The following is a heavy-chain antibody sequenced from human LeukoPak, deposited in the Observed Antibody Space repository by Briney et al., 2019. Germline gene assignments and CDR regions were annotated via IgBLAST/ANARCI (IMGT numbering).Heavy chain of an antibody. CDR2: IYHSGAT. V-gene: IGHV4-30-2*01. J-gene: IGHJ6*02. Sequence: PSETLSLTCAVPGGSIGNAGYSWNWIRQPPGKGLEWIGYIYHSGATYYNPSLKSRVIMSVDKSKNQFSLKLNSVTAADTAVYFCAREGICSGGSCSPAGMDVWGQGTTVTVSS. D-gene: IGHD2-15*01. CDR3: AREGICSGGSCSPAGMDV. CDR1: GGSIGNAGYS.